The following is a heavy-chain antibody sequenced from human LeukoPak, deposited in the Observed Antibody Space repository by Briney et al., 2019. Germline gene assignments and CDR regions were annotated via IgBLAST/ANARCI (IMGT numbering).Heavy chain of an antibody. D-gene: IGHD2-2*01. CDR1: GCTFSSYA. V-gene: IGHV1-69*04. CDR2: IIPILGIA. J-gene: IGHJ4*02. Sequence: SVKVSCKASGCTFSSYAISWVRQAPGQGLEWMGRIIPILGIANYAQKFQGRVTITADKSTSTAYMELSSLRSEDTAVYYCAREVPAVMYDYWGQGTLVTVSS. CDR3: AREVPAVMYDY.